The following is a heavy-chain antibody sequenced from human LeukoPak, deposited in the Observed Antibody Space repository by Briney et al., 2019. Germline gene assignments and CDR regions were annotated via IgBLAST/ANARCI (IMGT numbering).Heavy chain of an antibody. J-gene: IGHJ4*02. CDR3: ARRIVVVTPFDY. CDR2: ISSSGSTI. V-gene: IGHV3-48*04. Sequence: GGSLRLSCAASGFTFSSYSMNWVRQAPGKGLEWVSYISSSGSTIYYADSVKGRFTISRDNAKNSLYLQMNSLRAEDTAVYYCARRIVVVTPFDYWGQGTLVTVSS. D-gene: IGHD3-22*01. CDR1: GFTFSSYS.